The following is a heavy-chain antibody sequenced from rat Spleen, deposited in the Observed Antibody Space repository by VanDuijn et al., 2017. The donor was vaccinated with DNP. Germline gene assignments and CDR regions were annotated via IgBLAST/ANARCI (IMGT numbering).Heavy chain of an antibody. CDR3: AKDQAFITIAAMNFDY. CDR1: GFSFSDYY. D-gene: IGHD1-2*01. CDR2: ISSDGEYT. V-gene: IGHV5-20*01. Sequence: EVQLVESGGGLVQPGRSLKLSCAASGFSFSDYYMAWVRQAPMKGLEWVAYISSDGEYTSYGDSVKGRFTISRDNAENTVYLQMNSLRSEDTATYYCAKDQAFITIAAMNFDYWGQGVMVTVSS. J-gene: IGHJ2*01.